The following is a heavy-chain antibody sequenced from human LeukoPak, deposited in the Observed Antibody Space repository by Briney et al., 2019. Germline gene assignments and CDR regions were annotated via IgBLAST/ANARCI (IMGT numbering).Heavy chain of an antibody. J-gene: IGHJ4*02. D-gene: IGHD3-9*01. Sequence: PGGSLRLSCAASGFTFSSYAMSWVRQAPGKGLEWVSAISGSGGSTYYADSVKGRFTISRDNSKNTLYLQMNSLRAEDTAVYYCAKRSDDILTGYYTPENYFDYWGQGTLVTVSS. CDR3: AKRSDDILTGYYTPENYFDY. CDR2: ISGSGGST. CDR1: GFTFSSYA. V-gene: IGHV3-23*01.